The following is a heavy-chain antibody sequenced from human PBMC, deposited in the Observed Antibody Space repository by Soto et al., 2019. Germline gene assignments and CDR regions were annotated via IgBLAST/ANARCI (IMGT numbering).Heavy chain of an antibody. CDR3: ASNYILQWLSGAYGV. Sequence: SETLSLTCTVSGGSINNYYWSWIRQAPGKGLEWIGYIYFSGSANYNPSLKSRVTISGDASKNEISLKMTSVTAADTAVYYCASNYILQWLSGAYGVWGQGTTVTVSS. D-gene: IGHD3-10*01. CDR1: GGSINNYY. CDR2: IYFSGSA. J-gene: IGHJ6*02. V-gene: IGHV4-59*01.